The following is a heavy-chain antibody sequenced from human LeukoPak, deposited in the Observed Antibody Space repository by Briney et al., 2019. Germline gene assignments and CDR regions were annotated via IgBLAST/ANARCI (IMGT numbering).Heavy chain of an antibody. CDR2: IYYSGST. V-gene: IGHV4-59*08. Sequence: SETLSLTCTVSGCSISSYYWSWIRQPPGKGLEWIGYIYYSGSTNYNPSLKSRVTISVDTSKNQFSLKLSSVTAADTAVYYCARGVTPYDAFDIWGQGTMVTVSS. CDR1: GCSISSYY. CDR3: ARGVTPYDAFDI. D-gene: IGHD3-10*01. J-gene: IGHJ3*02.